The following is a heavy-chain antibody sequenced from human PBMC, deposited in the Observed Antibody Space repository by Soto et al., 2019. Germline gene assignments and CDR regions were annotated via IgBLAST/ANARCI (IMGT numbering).Heavy chain of an antibody. CDR2: ISASGGDT. CDR1: GFTFSGYA. Sequence: PGGSLRLSCAGSGFTFSGYAMSWVRQAPGKGLEWVSSISASGGDTYYADSVQGRFTISRDNAKSTLYLQMNSLRAEDTAVYYCAVAVAGPTAIGYWGQGTLVTVSS. CDR3: AVAVAGPTAIGY. D-gene: IGHD6-19*01. V-gene: IGHV3-23*01. J-gene: IGHJ4*02.